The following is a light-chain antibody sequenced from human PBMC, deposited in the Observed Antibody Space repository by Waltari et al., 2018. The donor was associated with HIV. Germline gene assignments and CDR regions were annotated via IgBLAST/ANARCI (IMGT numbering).Light chain of an antibody. CDR2: RND. V-gene: IGLV1-47*01. CDR3: VTWDDSLRGVV. J-gene: IGLJ2*01. CDR1: TSTIGSNY. Sequence: SVVTQPPSASGTPGQRVTISCSGNTSTIGSNYAFWYQHLPGTAPKLLIHRNDQRPSGVPDRFSGSTSGTSASLAISGLRSEDEADYYCVTWDDSLRGVVFGGGTKVAVL.